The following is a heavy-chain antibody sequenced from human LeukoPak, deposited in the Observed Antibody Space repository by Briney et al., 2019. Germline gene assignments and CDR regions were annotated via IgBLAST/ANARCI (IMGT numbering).Heavy chain of an antibody. CDR1: GGSFSGYY. CDR3: GRGPLSGSGYPFRH. V-gene: IGHV4-34*01. Sequence: PSETLSLTCAVYGGSFSGYYWSWIRKPPGKGLEWIGEINHSGSTNYNPSLKSRVTISVDTSKDQFSLKLSSVTAADTAVYYCGRGPLSGSGYPFRHWGQGTLVTVSS. CDR2: INHSGST. D-gene: IGHD3-22*01. J-gene: IGHJ1*01.